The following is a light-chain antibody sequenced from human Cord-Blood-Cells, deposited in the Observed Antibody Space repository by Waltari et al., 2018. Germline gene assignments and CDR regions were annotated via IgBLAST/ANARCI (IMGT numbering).Light chain of an antibody. CDR3: CSYAGSSTFVV. CDR2: EGS. J-gene: IGLJ2*01. Sequence: QSALTQPASVSGSPGQSITISCTGTSSDVGSYNLVSWYQQHPGKAPKLLFYEGSKRSTGVYNRFAGSKSGDKASLTISGLQAEDEADYYCCSYAGSSTFVVFGGGTKLTVL. V-gene: IGLV2-23*01. CDR1: SSDVGSYNL.